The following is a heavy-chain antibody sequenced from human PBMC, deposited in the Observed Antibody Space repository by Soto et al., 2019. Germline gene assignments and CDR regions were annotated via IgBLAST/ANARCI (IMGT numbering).Heavy chain of an antibody. V-gene: IGHV1-8*01. Sequence: ASVKVSCKASGYTFTSYDINWVRQATGQGLEWMGWMNPNSGNTGYAQKFQGRVTMTRNTSISTAYTELSSLRSEDTAVYYCARATYGDYANDYWGQGTLVTVSS. J-gene: IGHJ4*02. CDR2: MNPNSGNT. CDR1: GYTFTSYD. CDR3: ARATYGDYANDY. D-gene: IGHD4-17*01.